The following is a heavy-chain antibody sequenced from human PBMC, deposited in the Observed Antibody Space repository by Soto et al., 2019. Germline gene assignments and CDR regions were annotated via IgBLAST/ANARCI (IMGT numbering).Heavy chain of an antibody. J-gene: IGHJ4*02. CDR2: ISAYNGNT. CDR3: ATALTYYYDSSGSY. Sequence: QVQLVQSGAEVKKPGSSVKVSCKASGYTFTSYGISWVRQAPGQGLEWMGWISAYNGNTNYAQKLQGRVTMTTDTSTSTAYMELRCLRSDDTAVYYCATALTYYYDSSGSYWGQGTLVTVSS. CDR1: GYTFTSYG. V-gene: IGHV1-18*01. D-gene: IGHD3-22*01.